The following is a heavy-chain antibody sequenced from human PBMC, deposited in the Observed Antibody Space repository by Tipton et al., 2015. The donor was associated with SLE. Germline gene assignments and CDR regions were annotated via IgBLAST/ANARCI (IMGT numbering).Heavy chain of an antibody. D-gene: IGHD2-2*02. J-gene: IGHJ4*02. CDR3: ARASTAISPFDY. Sequence: TLSLTCTVSGGSISSSSYYWGWIRQPPGKGLEWVGTVYYTGNTFYNPSLKSRVTISVDTSKNQFSLKLSSVTAADTAVYYCARASTAISPFDYWGQGTLATVSS. CDR1: GGSISSSSYY. CDR2: VYYTGNT. V-gene: IGHV4-39*07.